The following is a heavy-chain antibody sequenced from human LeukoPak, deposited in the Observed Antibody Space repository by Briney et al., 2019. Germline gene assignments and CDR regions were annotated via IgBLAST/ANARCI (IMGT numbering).Heavy chain of an antibody. D-gene: IGHD3-22*01. Sequence: ASVKVSCKASGGTFSSYAISWVRQAPRQGLEWMGRIIPILGIANYAQKFQGRVTITADKSTSTAYMELSSLRSEDTAVYYCARDYYDSSGYYYYYYGMDVWGQGTTVTVSS. J-gene: IGHJ6*02. CDR2: IIPILGIA. CDR3: ARDYYDSSGYYYYYYGMDV. CDR1: GGTFSSYA. V-gene: IGHV1-69*04.